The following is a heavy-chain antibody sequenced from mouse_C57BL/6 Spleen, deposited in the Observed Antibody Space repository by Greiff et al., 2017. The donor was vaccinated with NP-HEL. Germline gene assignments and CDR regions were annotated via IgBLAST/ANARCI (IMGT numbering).Heavy chain of an antibody. D-gene: IGHD4-1*01. J-gene: IGHJ2*01. CDR2: INPNNGGT. V-gene: IGHV1-18*01. CDR1: GYTFTDYN. CDR3: ARSPHFNWERYFDY. Sequence: EVQLQQSGPELVKPGASVKIPCKASGYTFTDYNMDWVKQSHGKSLEWIGDINPNNGGTIYNQKFKGKATLTVDKSSSTAYMELRSLTSEDTAVYYCARSPHFNWERYFDYWGQGTTLTVSS.